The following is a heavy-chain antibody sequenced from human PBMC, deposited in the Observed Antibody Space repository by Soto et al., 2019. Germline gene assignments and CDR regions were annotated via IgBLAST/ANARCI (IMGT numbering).Heavy chain of an antibody. CDR1: GITYTTYA. CDR3: ARAISGYVT. CDR2: INTGNGNT. J-gene: IGHJ5*02. Sequence: QVQLVQSGAEVKKPGASVKVSCKASGITYTTYAIHWVRQAPGQGLEWMGWINTGNGNTRYSQRFQGRVTLTTDTSASTAYMDLSGLTSEDTAVYYCARAISGYVTWGQGTLITVSS. V-gene: IGHV1-3*04. D-gene: IGHD5-12*01.